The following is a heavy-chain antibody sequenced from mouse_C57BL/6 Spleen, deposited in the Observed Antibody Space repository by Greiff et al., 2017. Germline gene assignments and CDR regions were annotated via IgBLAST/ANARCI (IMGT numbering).Heavy chain of an antibody. D-gene: IGHD1-3*01. CDR1: GYTFTSYW. J-gene: IGHJ1*03. Sequence: VQLQQPGAELVKPGASVKVSCKASGYTFTSYWMHWVKQRPGQGLEWIGMIHPNSGDTNYNDKFKGKATLTVDKSSSTAYMHLSSLTSEDSAVDYCASVPYNYCYNYPDVWGTGTTVTVSS. CDR3: ASVPYNYCYNYPDV. CDR2: IHPNSGDT. V-gene: IGHV1-64*01.